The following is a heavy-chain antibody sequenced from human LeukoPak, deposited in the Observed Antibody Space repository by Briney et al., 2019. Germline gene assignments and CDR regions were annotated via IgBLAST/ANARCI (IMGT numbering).Heavy chain of an antibody. CDR3: SRVTNTLMATVDRKFDY. CDR1: GFSFCDYA. CDR2: IRSKAYGGTT. Sequence: GGSLRLSCTASGFSFCDYAMSWVRQAPGKGLEWVGFIRSKAYGGTTEFAASAKGRFTISRDDSKSIVYLQVNSLETEDTAVYYCSRVTNTLMATVDRKFDYWGQGTLVSVSP. V-gene: IGHV3-49*04. D-gene: IGHD5-24*01. J-gene: IGHJ4*02.